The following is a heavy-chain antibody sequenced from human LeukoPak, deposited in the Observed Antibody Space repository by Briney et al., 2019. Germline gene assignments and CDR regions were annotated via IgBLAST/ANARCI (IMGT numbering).Heavy chain of an antibody. J-gene: IGHJ4*02. D-gene: IGHD6-13*01. Sequence: GGSLRLSCAASGFTFSSFSMNWVRQAPGKGLEWVSAISGSGGSTYYADSVKGRFTISRDNSKNTLYLQMNSLRAEDTAVYYCAKHILRLRQLGAFDYWGQGTLVTVSS. CDR1: GFTFSSFS. CDR3: AKHILRLRQLGAFDY. CDR2: ISGSGGST. V-gene: IGHV3-23*01.